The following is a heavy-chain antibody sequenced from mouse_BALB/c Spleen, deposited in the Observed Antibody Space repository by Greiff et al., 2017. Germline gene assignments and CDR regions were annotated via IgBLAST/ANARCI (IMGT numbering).Heavy chain of an antibody. CDR2: INPSNGRT. D-gene: IGHD1-1*01. V-gene: IGHV1S81*02. J-gene: IGHJ3*01. Sequence: QVQLQQPGAELVKPGASVKLSCKASGYTFTRYWMHWVKQRPGQGLEWIGEINPSNGRTNYNEKFKSKATLTVDKSSSTAYMQLSSLTSEDSAVYYCARQHYYGSSPWFAYWGQGTLVTVSA. CDR3: ARQHYYGSSPWFAY. CDR1: GYTFTRYW.